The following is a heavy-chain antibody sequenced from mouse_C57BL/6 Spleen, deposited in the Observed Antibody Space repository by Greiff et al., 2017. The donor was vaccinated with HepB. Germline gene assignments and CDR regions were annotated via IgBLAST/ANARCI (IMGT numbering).Heavy chain of an antibody. Sequence: VMLVESGAELVRPGTSVKMSCKASGYTFTNYWIGWAKQRPGHGLEWIGDIYPGGGYTNYNEKFKGKATLTADKSSSTAYMQFSSLTSEDSAIYYCARWRGDYYAMDYWGQGTSVTVSS. CDR2: IYPGGGYT. V-gene: IGHV1-63*01. CDR1: GYTFTNYW. J-gene: IGHJ4*01. CDR3: ARWRGDYYAMDY.